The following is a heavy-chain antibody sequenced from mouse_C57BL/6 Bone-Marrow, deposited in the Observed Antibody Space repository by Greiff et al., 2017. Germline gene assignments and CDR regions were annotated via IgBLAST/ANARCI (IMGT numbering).Heavy chain of an antibody. V-gene: IGHV1-69*01. CDR3: ARGGVYYSNYFDY. J-gene: IGHJ2*01. Sequence: QVQLQQPGAELVMPGASVKLSCKASGYTFTSYWMHWVKQRPGQGLEWIGEIDPSDSYTNYNQKFKGKSTLTVDKSSSTAYMQLSSLTSGDSAVYFWARGGVYYSNYFDYWGQGTTLTVSS. D-gene: IGHD2-12*01. CDR2: IDPSDSYT. CDR1: GYTFTSYW.